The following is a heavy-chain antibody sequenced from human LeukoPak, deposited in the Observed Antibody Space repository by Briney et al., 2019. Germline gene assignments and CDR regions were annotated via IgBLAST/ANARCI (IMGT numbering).Heavy chain of an antibody. J-gene: IGHJ4*02. CDR1: GYTFTGYY. Sequence: ASVKVSCKASGYTFTGYYMHWVRQAPGQGLEWMGWINPNSGGTNYAQKFQGRVTMTRDTSISTAYMELSRLRSDDTAVYYRARGGSSWSFAFDYWGQGTLVTVSS. CDR2: INPNSGGT. V-gene: IGHV1-2*02. CDR3: ARGGSSWSFAFDY. D-gene: IGHD6-13*01.